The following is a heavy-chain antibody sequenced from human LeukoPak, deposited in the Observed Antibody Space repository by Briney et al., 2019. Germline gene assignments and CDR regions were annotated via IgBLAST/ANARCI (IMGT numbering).Heavy chain of an antibody. CDR3: ATALRGYSCSNLDY. D-gene: IGHD5-18*01. V-gene: IGHV1-58*02. CDR1: GFTFTSST. CDR2: IVVGSANT. J-gene: IGHJ4*02. Sequence: ASVKVSCKASGFTFTSSTMQWVRQARGQRLEWIGWIVVGSANTKYEQKFQERVTITRDLSTSTAYMELSSLTSEDTAVYYCATALRGYSCSNLDYWGQGTLVTVSS.